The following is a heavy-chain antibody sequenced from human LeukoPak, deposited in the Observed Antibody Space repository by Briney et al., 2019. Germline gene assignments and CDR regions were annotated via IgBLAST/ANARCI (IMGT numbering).Heavy chain of an antibody. Sequence: SETLSFTCTVSGGSISSYYWSWIRQPAGKGLEWIGRIYTSGSTNYNPSLKSRVTMSVDTSKNQFSLKLSSVTAADTAVYYCARGNPWLLNYYFDYWGQGTLVTVSS. D-gene: IGHD3-22*01. CDR2: IYTSGST. J-gene: IGHJ4*02. V-gene: IGHV4-4*07. CDR1: GGSISSYY. CDR3: ARGNPWLLNYYFDY.